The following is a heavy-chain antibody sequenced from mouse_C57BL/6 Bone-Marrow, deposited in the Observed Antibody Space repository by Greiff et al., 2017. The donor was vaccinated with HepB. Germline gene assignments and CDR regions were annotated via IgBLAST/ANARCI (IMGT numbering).Heavy chain of an antibody. CDR3: TYYYGSSPYYYAMDY. CDR2: IRNKANNHAT. CDR1: GFTFSDAW. V-gene: IGHV6-6*01. Sequence: EVQWVESGGGLVQPGGSMKLSCAASGFTFSDAWMDWVRQSPEKGLEWVAEIRNKANNHATYYAESVKGRFTISRDDSKSSVYLQMNSLRAEDTGIYYCTYYYGSSPYYYAMDYWGQGTSVTVSS. D-gene: IGHD1-1*01. J-gene: IGHJ4*01.